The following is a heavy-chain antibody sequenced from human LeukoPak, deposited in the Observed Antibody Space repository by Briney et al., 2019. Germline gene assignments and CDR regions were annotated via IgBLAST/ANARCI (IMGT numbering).Heavy chain of an antibody. Sequence: GGSLRLSCAASGFTFSSYWMSWVRLAPGKGLEWVANIKGDGSEKWYADSVKGRFTISRDNAQNSVHLQMNSLRAEDTAVYYCARKLTGTTWYFDYWGQGALVTVSS. CDR1: GFTFSSYW. V-gene: IGHV3-7*01. D-gene: IGHD1-7*01. CDR3: ARKLTGTTWYFDY. J-gene: IGHJ4*02. CDR2: IKGDGSEK.